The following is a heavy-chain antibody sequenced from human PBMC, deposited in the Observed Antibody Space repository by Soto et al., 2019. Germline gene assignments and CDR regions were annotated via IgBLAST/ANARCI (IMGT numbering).Heavy chain of an antibody. D-gene: IGHD4-17*01. J-gene: IGHJ6*02. CDR3: ARVRAYGDETYYYYYYGMDV. CDR2: IIPMFGSA. Sequence: SVKVSCKASGGSFSSFAFSWVRQAPGQGLEWMGGIIPMFGSANYAQEFLGRVTFTADESTSTAYMELCSLRSEDTAVYYCARVRAYGDETYYYYYYGMDVWGQGTTVTVSS. V-gene: IGHV1-69*13. CDR1: GGSFSSFA.